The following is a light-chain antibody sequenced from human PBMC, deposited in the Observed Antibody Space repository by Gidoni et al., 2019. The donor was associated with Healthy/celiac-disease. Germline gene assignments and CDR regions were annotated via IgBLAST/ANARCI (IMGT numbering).Light chain of an antibody. Sequence: DIQMTQSPASLSASVGDRATITCRASQSISSYLNWYQQKPGKAPKLLIYAASSLHSGVPSRFRVRGSGTDFTLTISSLQPDDFATYYCQQRYSTPPTTFGPGTKVDIK. J-gene: IGKJ3*01. V-gene: IGKV1-39*01. CDR3: QQRYSTPPTT. CDR2: AAS. CDR1: QSISSY.